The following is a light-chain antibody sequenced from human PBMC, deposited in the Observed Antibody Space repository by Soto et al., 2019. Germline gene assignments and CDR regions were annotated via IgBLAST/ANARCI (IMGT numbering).Light chain of an antibody. J-gene: IGLJ3*02. CDR2: EVN. CDR1: SSDVGAYNF. V-gene: IGLV2-8*01. CDR3: SSHAGSNPWV. Sequence: QSALTQPPSASGSPGQSVNISCTGTSSDVGAYNFVSWYQQHPGKAPKVIIYEVNKRPSGVPNRFAGSKSGNTASLTFSGLQDEDAADYYCSSHAGSNPWVFGGGTKLTVL.